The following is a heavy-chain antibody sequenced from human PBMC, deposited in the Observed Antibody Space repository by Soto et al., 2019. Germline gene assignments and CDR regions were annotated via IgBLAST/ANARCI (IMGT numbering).Heavy chain of an antibody. CDR1: GGSFSGYY. CDR2: INHSGST. D-gene: IGHD1-7*01. J-gene: IGHJ3*02. CDR3: ERGLELRVHAFDI. Sequence: KSSETLSLTCAVYGGSFSGYYWSWIRQPPGKGLEWIGEINHSGSTNYNPSLKSRVTISVDTSKNQFSLKLSPVTAADTAVYYCERGLELRVHAFDIWGQGTMVTVSS. V-gene: IGHV4-34*01.